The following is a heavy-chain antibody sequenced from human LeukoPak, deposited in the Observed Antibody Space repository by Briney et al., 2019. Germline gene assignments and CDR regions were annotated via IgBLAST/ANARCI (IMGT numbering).Heavy chain of an antibody. CDR1: GGSFSGYY. D-gene: IGHD1-1*01. Sequence: SETLSLTCAVYGGSFSGYYWSWIRQPPGKGLEWIGYIYHSGSTYYNPSLKSRVTISVDRSKNQFSLKLSSVTAADTAVYYCARETTVYNWFDPWGQGTLVTVSS. J-gene: IGHJ5*02. V-gene: IGHV4-34*01. CDR3: ARETTVYNWFDP. CDR2: IYHSGST.